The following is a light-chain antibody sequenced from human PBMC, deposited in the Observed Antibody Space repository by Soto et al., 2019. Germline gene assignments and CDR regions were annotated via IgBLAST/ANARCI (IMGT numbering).Light chain of an antibody. CDR1: QSVSSY. J-gene: IGKJ1*01. CDR2: DAS. CDR3: QQRSNWPPERT. Sequence: IVLTQSPATLSLSPGERATLSCRASQSVSSYLAWYQQKPGQAPRLLIYDASNRATGIPARFSGSGSRTDFTLTISSLEPEDFAVYYCQQRSNWPPERTFGRGTKVEIK. V-gene: IGKV3-11*01.